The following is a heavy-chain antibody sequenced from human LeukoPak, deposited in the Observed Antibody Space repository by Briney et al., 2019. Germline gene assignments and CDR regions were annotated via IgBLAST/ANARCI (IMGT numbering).Heavy chain of an antibody. CDR3: ARVVMVRGRARRDYYMDV. CDR2: INHSGST. Sequence: SETLSLTCAVYGGSFSGYYWSWIRQPPGKGLEWIGEINHSGSTNYNPSLKSRVTISVDTSKNQFSLKLSSVTAADTAVYYCARVVMVRGRARRDYYMDVWGKGTTVTVSS. D-gene: IGHD3-10*01. J-gene: IGHJ6*03. CDR1: GGSFSGYY. V-gene: IGHV4-34*01.